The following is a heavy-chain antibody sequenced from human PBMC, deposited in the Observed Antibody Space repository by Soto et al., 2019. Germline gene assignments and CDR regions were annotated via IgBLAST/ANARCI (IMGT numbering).Heavy chain of an antibody. CDR3: ARGDYYGGRCWFDY. CDR1: GGTFSSYA. Sequence: GASVKVSCKASGGTFSSYAISWVRQAPGQGLEWMGGISPIFGKANYAQKFQGRVTITADESTSTAYMELSSLRSEDTAVYYCARGDYYGGRCWFDYWGQGTLVTVS. D-gene: IGHD4-17*01. CDR2: ISPIFGKA. V-gene: IGHV1-69*13. J-gene: IGHJ4*02.